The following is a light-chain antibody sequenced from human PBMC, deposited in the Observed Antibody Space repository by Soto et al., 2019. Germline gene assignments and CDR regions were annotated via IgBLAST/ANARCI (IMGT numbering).Light chain of an antibody. CDR2: AAS. CDR1: QSISTF. Sequence: DIQMTQSPSSLPASVGDIVTITCRASQSISTFLHWYQHKPVKAPKLLIYAASSFQSGVPSRFSARGSGTDFTLSISSLQREDFATYYFQQTFSIPYSFGQGTTLEIK. CDR3: QQTFSIPYS. J-gene: IGKJ2*03. V-gene: IGKV1-39*01.